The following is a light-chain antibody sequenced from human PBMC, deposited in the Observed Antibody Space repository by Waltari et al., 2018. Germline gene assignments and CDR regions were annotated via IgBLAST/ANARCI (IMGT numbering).Light chain of an antibody. CDR2: DVS. J-gene: IGLJ2*01. CDR3: SSYAGSNTWV. Sequence: QAALTQPPSVSGSPGQSVPISCTGTSSDIGGYNYVSWSQQHPGKAPKLMIYDVSKRPSGVSDPFSGSKSGNTASLTISGLQAEDEADYYCSSYAGSNTWVFGGGTRLTVL. V-gene: IGLV2-11*01. CDR1: SSDIGGYNY.